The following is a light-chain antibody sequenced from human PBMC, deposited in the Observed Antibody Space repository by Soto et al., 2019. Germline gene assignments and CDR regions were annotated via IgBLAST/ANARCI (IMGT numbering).Light chain of an antibody. CDR3: QQYDNLPLT. Sequence: DIQMTQSPSSLSASVGDRVTITCQASQDISNYLNWYQQKPGKAPKLLIYDASNLETGVPSMFSVSGSGTEFTFTISSLQPEDIATYYCQQYDNLPLTFGGGTKVEIK. V-gene: IGKV1-33*01. CDR1: QDISNY. J-gene: IGKJ4*01. CDR2: DAS.